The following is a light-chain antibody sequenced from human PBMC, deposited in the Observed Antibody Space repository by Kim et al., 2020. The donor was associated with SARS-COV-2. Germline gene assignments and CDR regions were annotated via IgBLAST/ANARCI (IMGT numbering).Light chain of an antibody. Sequence: ASTGDRVTITCRASQGISSYLAWYQQKPGKAPTLLIYAASTLQSGVPSRFSGSGSGTDFTLTISCLQSEDFATYYCQQYYSYPITFGQGTRLETK. J-gene: IGKJ5*01. CDR1: QGISSY. CDR2: AAS. CDR3: QQYYSYPIT. V-gene: IGKV1-8*01.